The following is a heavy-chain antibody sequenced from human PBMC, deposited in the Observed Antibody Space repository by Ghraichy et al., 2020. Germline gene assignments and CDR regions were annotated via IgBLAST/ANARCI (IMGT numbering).Heavy chain of an antibody. Sequence: GGSLRLSCAASGFTFSTYWTTWVRQAPGKGLEWVANIKPDGSETSYLDSVKGRFTISRDNAKNSLYLQMNSLRAEDTAVYSCAMNFISASPGDHWGQGTLVTVSS. CDR3: AMNFISASPGDH. J-gene: IGHJ4*02. CDR1: GFTFSTYW. V-gene: IGHV3-7*02. D-gene: IGHD3/OR15-3a*01. CDR2: IKPDGSET.